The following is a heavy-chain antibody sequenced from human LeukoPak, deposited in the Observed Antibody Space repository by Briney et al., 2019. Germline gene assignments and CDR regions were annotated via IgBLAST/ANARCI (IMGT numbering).Heavy chain of an antibody. CDR2: ISDNGST. CDR1: GGSINGYY. CDR3: ARVFRGAVTSNWFDP. Sequence: SETLSLTCTVSGGSINGYYWTWIRQPPGKGLEWIVYISDNGSTNYSPSLKSRVTMSVDSSNTEFSLRLNSVTAADTAVYYCARVFRGAVTSNWFDPWGQGTLVTVSS. D-gene: IGHD4-17*01. V-gene: IGHV4-59*01. J-gene: IGHJ5*02.